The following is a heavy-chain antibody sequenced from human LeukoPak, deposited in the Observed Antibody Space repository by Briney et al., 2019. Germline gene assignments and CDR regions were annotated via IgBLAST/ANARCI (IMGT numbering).Heavy chain of an antibody. V-gene: IGHV3-23*01. D-gene: IGHD3-22*01. Sequence: GGSLRLSCAASGFTFSSYAMSWVRQAPGKGLEWVSDINGSGGSTYYADSVKGRFFISRDNSKNTLYLQMNSLRAEDTAVYYCAKDQSYYYDSSGFDYWGQGTLVTVSS. CDR1: GFTFSSYA. CDR3: AKDQSYYYDSSGFDY. CDR2: INGSGGST. J-gene: IGHJ4*02.